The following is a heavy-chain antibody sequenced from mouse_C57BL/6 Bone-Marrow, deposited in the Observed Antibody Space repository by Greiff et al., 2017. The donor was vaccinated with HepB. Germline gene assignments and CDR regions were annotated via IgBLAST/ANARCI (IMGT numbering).Heavy chain of an antibody. V-gene: IGHV1-50*01. CDR1: GYTFTSYW. CDR2: IDPSDSYT. CDR3: ARGGAYYSNYVGY. D-gene: IGHD2-5*01. Sequence: QVQLKQPGAELVKPGASVKLSCKASGYTFTSYWMQWVKQRPGQGLEWIGEIDPSDSYTNYNQKFKGKATLTVDTSSITAYMQLSSLTSEDSAVYYCARGGAYYSNYVGYWGQGTTLTVSS. J-gene: IGHJ2*01.